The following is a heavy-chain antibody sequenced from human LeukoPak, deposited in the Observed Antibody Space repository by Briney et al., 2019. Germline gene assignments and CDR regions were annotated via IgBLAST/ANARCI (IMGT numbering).Heavy chain of an antibody. V-gene: IGHV4-59*11. CDR2: IYYSGST. Sequence: SETLSLTCTVSGGSISSHYWSWILQPPGKGLEWIGYIYYSGSTNYNPSLKSRVTISVDTSKNQFSLKLSSVTAADTAVYYCARFTYDSSGYLGAFDIWGQGTMVTVSS. CDR1: GGSISSHY. J-gene: IGHJ3*02. CDR3: ARFTYDSSGYLGAFDI. D-gene: IGHD3-22*01.